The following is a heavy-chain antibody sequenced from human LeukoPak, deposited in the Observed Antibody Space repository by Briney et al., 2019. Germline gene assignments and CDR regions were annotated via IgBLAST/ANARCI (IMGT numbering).Heavy chain of an antibody. J-gene: IGHJ4*02. V-gene: IGHV3-48*03. Sequence: GGSLRLSCAASGFTFSSYEMNWVRQAPGKGLEWVSYISSSGSTIYYADSVKGRFTISRDNAKNSLYLQMNSLRPQDTAVYYCARGARKGDDYGGFFDYWGQGTLVTVSS. CDR3: ARGARKGDDYGGFFDY. CDR2: ISSSGSTI. CDR1: GFTFSSYE. D-gene: IGHD4-23*01.